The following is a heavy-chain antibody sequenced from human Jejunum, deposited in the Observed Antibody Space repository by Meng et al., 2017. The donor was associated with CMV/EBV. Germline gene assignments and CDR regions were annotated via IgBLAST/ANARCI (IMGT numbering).Heavy chain of an antibody. Sequence: SCKASGYTFTGYNMHWVRQAPRQGLEWMGRIITNTGGTNYAQKFQGRVTMTRDTSISTGYMELNSLRSDDTAVYYCARGHNFGFEYWGQGTLVTVSS. J-gene: IGHJ4*02. CDR3: ARGHNFGFEY. CDR1: GYTFTGYN. D-gene: IGHD1-1*01. V-gene: IGHV1-2*06. CDR2: IITNTGGT.